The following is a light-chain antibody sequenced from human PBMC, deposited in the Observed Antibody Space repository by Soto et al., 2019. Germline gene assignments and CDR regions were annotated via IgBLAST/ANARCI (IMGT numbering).Light chain of an antibody. V-gene: IGLV1-47*02. CDR3: AAWAASLSACV. CDR2: YNN. Sequence: QSVLTQPPSASGTAGQVVTISCSGGDSNIGSNSVYWYQHLPRMAPKLLIYYNNQRPSVVPDRFSGSRSGTSASLAIVGLRSEDEAVYYCAAWAASLSACVFGNGTKLTVL. J-gene: IGLJ1*01. CDR1: DSNIGSNS.